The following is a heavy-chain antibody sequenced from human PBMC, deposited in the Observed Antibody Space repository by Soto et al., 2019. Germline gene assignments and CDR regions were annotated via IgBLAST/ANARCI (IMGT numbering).Heavy chain of an antibody. CDR3: ARGSSPYYYGSGSYRFDY. J-gene: IGHJ4*02. CDR2: IWYDGSNK. Sequence: GGSLRLSCAASGFTFSSYGMHWVRQAPGKGLEWVAVIWYDGSNKYYADSVKGRFTISRDNSKNTLYLQMNSLRAEDTAVYYCARGSSPYYYGSGSYRFDYWGQGTLVTVSS. V-gene: IGHV3-33*01. CDR1: GFTFSSYG. D-gene: IGHD3-10*01.